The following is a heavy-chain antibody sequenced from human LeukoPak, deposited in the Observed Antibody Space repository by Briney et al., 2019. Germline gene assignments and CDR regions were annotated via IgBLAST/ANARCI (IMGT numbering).Heavy chain of an antibody. CDR1: GFTFSNYG. CDR3: ARGGSGDLRPFDS. Sequence: PAGGSLRLPCAGSGFTFSNYGMHWVRQAPGKGLEWVAVIWYDGSYKYYADSVKGRFTISRDNSNVYMQMNSLRAEDTAVYFCARGGSGDLRPFDSWGQGTLVTVSS. D-gene: IGHD5/OR15-5a*01. CDR2: IWYDGSYK. V-gene: IGHV3-33*01. J-gene: IGHJ4*02.